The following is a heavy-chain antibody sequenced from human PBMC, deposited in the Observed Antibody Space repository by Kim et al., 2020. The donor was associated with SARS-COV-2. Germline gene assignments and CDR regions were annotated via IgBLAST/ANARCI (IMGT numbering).Heavy chain of an antibody. CDR3: ARHRDHSSGWFSVAY. CDR2: ISSSSSYI. J-gene: IGHJ4*01. Sequence: GGSLRISCAASGFTFSSYSMNWVRQAPGKGLEWVSSISSSSSYIYYADSVKGRFTISRDNAKNSLYLQMNRLRAEDTAVYFCARHRDHSSGWFSVAYW. V-gene: IGHV3-21*01. CDR1: GFTFSSYS. D-gene: IGHD6-19*01.